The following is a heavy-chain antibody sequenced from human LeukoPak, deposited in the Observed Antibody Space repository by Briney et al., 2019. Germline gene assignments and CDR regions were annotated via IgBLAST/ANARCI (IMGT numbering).Heavy chain of an antibody. V-gene: IGHV1-18*01. CDR3: ARVAPPDYYDSSGYYQPRGNNYYYYGMDV. CDR1: GYTFTSYG. D-gene: IGHD3-22*01. Sequence: ASVKVSCKASGYTFTSYGISWVRPAPGQGLEWMGWISAYNGNTNYAQKLQGRVTMTTDTSTSTAYMELRSLRSDDTAVYYCARVAPPDYYDSSGYYQPRGNNYYYYGMDVWGQGTTVTVSS. J-gene: IGHJ6*02. CDR2: ISAYNGNT.